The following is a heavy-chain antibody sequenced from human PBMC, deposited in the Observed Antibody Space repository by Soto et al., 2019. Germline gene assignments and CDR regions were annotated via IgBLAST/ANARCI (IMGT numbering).Heavy chain of an antibody. J-gene: IGHJ4*02. CDR3: ARIKPTYDY. CDR2: ISYDGSNK. V-gene: IGHV3-30-3*01. D-gene: IGHD1-26*01. Sequence: QVQLVESGGGVVQPGRSLRLSCAASGFTFSSYAMHWVRQAPGKGLEWVAVISYDGSNKYYADSVKGRFTISRDNSKNTLYLQMYSLRAEDTAVYYCARIKPTYDYWGQGTLVTVSS. CDR1: GFTFSSYA.